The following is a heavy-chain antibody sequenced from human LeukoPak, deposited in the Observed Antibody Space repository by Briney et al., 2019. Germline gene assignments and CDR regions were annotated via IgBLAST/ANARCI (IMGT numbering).Heavy chain of an antibody. Sequence: SETLSLTCTVSGGSISSSSYYWGWIRQPPGKGLEWIGSIYYSGSIYYNPSLKSRVTISVDTSKNQFSLKLSSVTAADTAVYYCARHIAAVGPAAFDIWGQGTMVTVSS. CDR2: IYYSGSI. D-gene: IGHD6-13*01. J-gene: IGHJ3*02. CDR1: GGSISSSSYY. V-gene: IGHV4-39*01. CDR3: ARHIAAVGPAAFDI.